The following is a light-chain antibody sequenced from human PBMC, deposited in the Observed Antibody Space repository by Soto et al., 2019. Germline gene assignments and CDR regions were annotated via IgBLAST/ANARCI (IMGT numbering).Light chain of an antibody. J-gene: IGKJ1*01. CDR3: QQYNNWPT. V-gene: IGKV3-15*01. CDR1: QSVNSN. CDR2: GAS. Sequence: EIVMTQSPATLSVSPGERATLSCRASQSVNSNLAWYQQKPGQAPRLLIYGASTRATGVPARFSGSGSGTDFPRSVSSLPSKDFAIYFWQQYNNWPTFGPGTRVEIK.